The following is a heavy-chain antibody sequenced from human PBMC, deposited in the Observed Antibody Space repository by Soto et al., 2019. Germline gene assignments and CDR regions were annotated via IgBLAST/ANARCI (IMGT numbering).Heavy chain of an antibody. V-gene: IGHV3-33*01. Sequence: TGGSLRLSCATSGFTFSKHGMHWARLAPGRGLEWVAILWFDGSLEYYADSVKGRFTISRDNSQNTFYLQMNNLGVEDTAVYFCARDRNLVASIGVRRQFYYYAMDVWGQGTTVTVSS. J-gene: IGHJ6*02. CDR3: ARDRNLVASIGVRRQFYYYAMDV. CDR2: LWFDGSLE. D-gene: IGHD5-12*01. CDR1: GFTFSKHG.